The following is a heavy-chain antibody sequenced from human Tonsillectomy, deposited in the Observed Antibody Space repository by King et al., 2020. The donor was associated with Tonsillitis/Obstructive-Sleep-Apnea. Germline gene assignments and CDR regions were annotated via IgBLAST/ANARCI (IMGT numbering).Heavy chain of an antibody. Sequence: VQLVESGGGLVQPGGSLRLSCAASGYTFSSYEMNWVRQAPGKGLEWVSYISSSGSTIYYADSVKGRFTISRENAKNSLYLQMNSLRAGDTAVYYCARDDLPTPWMPLQNFGYWGQGTLVTVSS. D-gene: IGHD4-11*01. V-gene: IGHV3-48*03. CDR3: ARDDLPTPWMPLQNFGY. CDR1: GYTFSSYE. J-gene: IGHJ4*02. CDR2: ISSSGSTI.